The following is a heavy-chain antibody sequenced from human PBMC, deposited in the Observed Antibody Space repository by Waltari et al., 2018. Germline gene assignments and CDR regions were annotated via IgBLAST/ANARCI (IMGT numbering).Heavy chain of an antibody. D-gene: IGHD2-15*01. J-gene: IGHJ6*02. Sequence: QVQLQESGPGLVKPSQTLSLTFTVSGGSISSGSYYWRWILQPAGKGLEWIGRIYTSGSTNHTPSLESRVPISVDTSKNPFSLKLSSVTAADTAVYYCARVHSGGGYYYYYGMDVWGQGTTVTVSS. CDR1: GGSISSGSYY. CDR3: ARVHSGGGYYYYYGMDV. V-gene: IGHV4-61*02. CDR2: IYTSGST.